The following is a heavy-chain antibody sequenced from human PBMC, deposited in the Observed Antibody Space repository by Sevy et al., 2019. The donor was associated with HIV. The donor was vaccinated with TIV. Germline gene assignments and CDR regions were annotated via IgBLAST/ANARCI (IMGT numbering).Heavy chain of an antibody. CDR3: ARFDVSFYDFWSGSNYYYGLGV. V-gene: IGHV3-23*01. J-gene: IGHJ6*02. D-gene: IGHD3-3*01. CDR2: IGGSGDIT. Sequence: GGSLRLSCAASGFTFNSHDMTWVRQAPGKGLEWVSVIGGSGDITSYADSVKGTFTISRDNSKNTLYLQMNGLRAEDTDVYYCARFDVSFYDFWSGSNYYYGLGVWGQGTTVTASS. CDR1: GFTFNSHD.